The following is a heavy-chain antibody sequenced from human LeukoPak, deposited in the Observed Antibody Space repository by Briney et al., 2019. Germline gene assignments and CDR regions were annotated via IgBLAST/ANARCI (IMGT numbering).Heavy chain of an antibody. Sequence: GESLKISCKGSGYSLSSYWIVWVRQMPGKGLEWMGIIYPGDSDTRYSPTFQGQVTISADKSISTAYLQWSSLKASDTAMYYCARHRTPAAVPDYWGQGTLVTVSS. V-gene: IGHV5-51*01. J-gene: IGHJ4*02. CDR2: IYPGDSDT. D-gene: IGHD6-13*01. CDR3: ARHRTPAAVPDY. CDR1: GYSLSSYW.